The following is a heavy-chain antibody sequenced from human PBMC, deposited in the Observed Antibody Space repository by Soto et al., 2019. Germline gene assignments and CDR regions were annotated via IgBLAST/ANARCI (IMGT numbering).Heavy chain of an antibody. Sequence: GGSLRLSCAASGFTFSNAWMNWVRQAPGKGLKWVGRIKSKTDGGTTDYAAPVKGRFTISRDDSKNTLYLQMNSLKTEDTAVYYCTTEVTSLYDFWSGYGYYFDYWGQGTLVTVSS. J-gene: IGHJ4*02. CDR2: IKSKTDGGTT. CDR1: GFTFSNAW. V-gene: IGHV3-15*07. D-gene: IGHD3-3*01. CDR3: TTEVTSLYDFWSGYGYYFDY.